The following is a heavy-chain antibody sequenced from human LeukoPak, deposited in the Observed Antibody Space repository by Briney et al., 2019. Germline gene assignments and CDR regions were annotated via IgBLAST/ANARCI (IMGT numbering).Heavy chain of an antibody. CDR3: ARGARPRYCSSTSCYITGAFDI. D-gene: IGHD2-2*02. CDR1: GFTFDDYA. J-gene: IGHJ3*02. V-gene: IGHV3-9*01. CDR2: ISWNSGSI. Sequence: PGGSLRLSCAASGFTFDDYAMHWVRQAPGKGLEWVSGISWNSGSIGYADSVKGRFTISRDNAKNSLYLQMNSLRAEDTALYYCARGARPRYCSSTSCYITGAFDIWGQGTMVTVSS.